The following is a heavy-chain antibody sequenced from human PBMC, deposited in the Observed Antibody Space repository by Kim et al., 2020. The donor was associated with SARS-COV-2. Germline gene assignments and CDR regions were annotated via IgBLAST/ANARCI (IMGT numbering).Heavy chain of an antibody. J-gene: IGHJ5*02. CDR2: K. Sequence: KYSDGSVKARFTISRDNGKNSLFLQMNSLGADDTAIYYCATLGRSNSYSSWGQGTLVTVSS. D-gene: IGHD6-13*01. V-gene: IGHV3-7*01. CDR3: ATLGRSNSYSS.